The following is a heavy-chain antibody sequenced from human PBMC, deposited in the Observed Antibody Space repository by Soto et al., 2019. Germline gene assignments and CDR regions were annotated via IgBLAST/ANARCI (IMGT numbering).Heavy chain of an antibody. V-gene: IGHV3-30*18. J-gene: IGHJ6*02. CDR2: ISYDGSNK. CDR1: GFTFSSYG. D-gene: IGHD1-1*01. CDR3: AKKELERRVRYYGMDV. Sequence: GGSLRLSCAASGFTFSSYGMHWVRQAPGKGLEWVAVISYDGSNKYYADSVKGRFTISRDNSKNTLYLQMNSLRAEDTAVYYCAKKELERRVRYYGMDVWGQGTTVTVSS.